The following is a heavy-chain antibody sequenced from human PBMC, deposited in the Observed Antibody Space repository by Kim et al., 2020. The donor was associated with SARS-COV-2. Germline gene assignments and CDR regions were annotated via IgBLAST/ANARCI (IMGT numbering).Heavy chain of an antibody. Sequence: ASVKVSCKVSGYTLTELSMHWVRQAPGKGLEWMGGFDPEDGETIYAQKFQGRVTMTEDTSTDTAYMELSSLRSEDTAVYYCATVAGDGPPMDVWGQGTTVTVSS. D-gene: IGHD3-10*01. CDR2: FDPEDGET. CDR3: ATVAGDGPPMDV. V-gene: IGHV1-24*01. J-gene: IGHJ6*02. CDR1: GYTLTELS.